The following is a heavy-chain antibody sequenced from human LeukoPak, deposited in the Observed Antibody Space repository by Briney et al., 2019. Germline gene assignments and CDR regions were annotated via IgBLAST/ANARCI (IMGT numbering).Heavy chain of an antibody. CDR1: GYTFTSYD. CDR2: MNPNSGNT. J-gene: IGHJ6*02. CDR3: ARGPFLYYDFWSGYYTWDYYYYGMDV. D-gene: IGHD3-3*01. V-gene: IGHV1-8*01. Sequence: ASVKVSCKASGYTFTSYDINWVRQATGQGLEWMGWMNPNSGNTGYAQKFQGRVTMTRNTSISTAYMELSSLRSEDTAVYYCARGPFLYYDFWSGYYTWDYYYYGMDVWGQGTTVTASS.